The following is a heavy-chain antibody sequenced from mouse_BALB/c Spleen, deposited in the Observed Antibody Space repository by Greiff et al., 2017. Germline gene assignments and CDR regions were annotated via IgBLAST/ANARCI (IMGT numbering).Heavy chain of an antibody. Sequence: EVKLMESGPELVKPGASVKMSCKASGYTFTSYVMHWVKQKPGQGLEWIGYINPYNDGTKYNEKFKGKATLTSDKSSSTAYMVLSSLTSEDSAVYYCARAADGYYRWYFDVWGAGTTVTVSS. V-gene: IGHV1-14*01. CDR3: ARAADGYYRWYFDV. D-gene: IGHD2-3*01. CDR2: INPYNDGT. J-gene: IGHJ1*01. CDR1: GYTFTSYV.